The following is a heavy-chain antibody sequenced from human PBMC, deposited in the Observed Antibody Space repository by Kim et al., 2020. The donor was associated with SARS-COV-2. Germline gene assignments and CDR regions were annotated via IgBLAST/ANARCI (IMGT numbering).Heavy chain of an antibody. J-gene: IGHJ4*02. CDR1: GFTFRDYA. Sequence: GGSLRLSCAASGFTFRDYAMSWVRQAPGKGLEWVSSISDGGGRVNYADSVKGRFTVSRDDSKNTLYLQMNSLRAEDTALYYCAKEGGYCISDMCPRRFDFWGQGTLVTVSS. V-gene: IGHV3-23*01. D-gene: IGHD2-2*01. CDR3: AKEGGYCISDMCPRRFDF. CDR2: ISDGGGRV.